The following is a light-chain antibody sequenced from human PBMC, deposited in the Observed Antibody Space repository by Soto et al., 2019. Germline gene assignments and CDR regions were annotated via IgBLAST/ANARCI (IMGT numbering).Light chain of an antibody. V-gene: IGLV2-14*01. CDR2: EVS. CDR3: SSYTTATTLVV. CDR1: SSDVGGYNY. J-gene: IGLJ1*01. Sequence: QSVLTQPASVSGSPGQSITISCTGTSSDVGGYNYVSWYQQLPGKAPKLMISEVSNRPSGVSNRFSGPKSGNTASLTISGLQAEDEGDYYCSSYTTATTLVVFGTGTKLTVL.